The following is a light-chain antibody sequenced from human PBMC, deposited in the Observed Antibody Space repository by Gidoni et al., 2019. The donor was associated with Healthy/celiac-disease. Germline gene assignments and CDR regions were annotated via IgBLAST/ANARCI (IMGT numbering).Light chain of an antibody. Sequence: QSALTQPRPGSGSPGQSVTITCTVTSSDVGGYNYVSWYQQHPGKAPKLMIYDVSKRPSGVPDRFSGSKSGNTASLTIPGLQAEDEADYYCCSYAGSYSYVFGTGTKVXV. CDR3: CSYAGSYSYV. V-gene: IGLV2-11*01. CDR1: SSDVGGYNY. CDR2: DVS. J-gene: IGLJ1*01.